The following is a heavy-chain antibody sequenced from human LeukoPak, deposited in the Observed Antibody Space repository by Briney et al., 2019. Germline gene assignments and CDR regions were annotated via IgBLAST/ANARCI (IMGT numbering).Heavy chain of an antibody. V-gene: IGHV3-21*01. Sequence: PGGSLRLSCAASGFTFSRYSMNWVRQAPGKGLEWVSSISTSSIYIYYADSVKGRFTISRDNSKNTLYLQMNSLRAEDTAVYYCARLYYYDSSGYYGRDLDYWGQGTLVTVSS. CDR1: GFTFSRYS. J-gene: IGHJ4*02. D-gene: IGHD3-22*01. CDR2: ISTSSIYI. CDR3: ARLYYYDSSGYYGRDLDY.